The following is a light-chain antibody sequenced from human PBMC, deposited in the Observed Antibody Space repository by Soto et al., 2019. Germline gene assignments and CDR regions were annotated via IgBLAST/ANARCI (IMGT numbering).Light chain of an antibody. CDR2: GAS. J-gene: IGKJ4*01. V-gene: IGKV3-20*01. CDR1: QSVSSSY. Sequence: EILLTQSPGTLSLSQGERATLSCRASQSVSSSYLAWYQQKPGKAPRLLIYGASSRDTGIPDRFSGRWSGTDFTLAFSGLETEDFQVYYGQQYGSYPLTFGGGTKVDIK. CDR3: QQYGSYPLT.